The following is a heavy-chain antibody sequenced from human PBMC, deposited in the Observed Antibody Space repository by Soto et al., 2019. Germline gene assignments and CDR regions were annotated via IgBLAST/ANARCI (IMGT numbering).Heavy chain of an antibody. CDR2: IYYSGST. CDR3: ARPQAMTTVWVWFDP. D-gene: IGHD4-4*01. V-gene: IGHV4-39*01. CDR1: GGSISSSSYY. Sequence: SEPLSLTCTVSGGSISSSSYYWGWIRQPPGKGLEWIGSIYYSGSTYYNPSLKSRVTISVDTSKNQFSLKLSSVTAADTAVYYCARPQAMTTVWVWFDPWGQGTLVTVSS. J-gene: IGHJ5*02.